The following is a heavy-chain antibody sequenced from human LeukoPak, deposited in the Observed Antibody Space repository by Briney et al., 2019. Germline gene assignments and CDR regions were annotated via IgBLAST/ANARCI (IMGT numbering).Heavy chain of an antibody. CDR3: ARHLTRYYFDY. D-gene: IGHD3-9*01. CDR1: GGSISSSSYY. J-gene: IGHJ4*02. Sequence: SETLSLTCTVSGGSISSSSYYWGWIRQPPGKGLEWIGSIYYSGSTYYNPSLKSRVTISVDTSKNQFSLKLSSVTAADTAVYYCARHLTRYYFDYWGQGTLVTVSS. V-gene: IGHV4-39*01. CDR2: IYYSGST.